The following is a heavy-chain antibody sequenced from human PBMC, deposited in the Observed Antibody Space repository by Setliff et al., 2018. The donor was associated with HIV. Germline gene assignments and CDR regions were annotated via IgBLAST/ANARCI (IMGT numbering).Heavy chain of an antibody. CDR2: IKYGGTT. CDR1: GDSFSSNSNH. J-gene: IGHJ4*01. V-gene: IGHV4-39*07. CDR3: ARDPHYFDTSGYYSWFYFDY. D-gene: IGHD3-22*01. Sequence: PSETVSLTCTVSGDSFSSNSNHWGWIRQPPGKGLEWIGNIKYGGTTYYNPSLKSRVSISIDTSKSQFSLKLTSVTAADTAVYFCARDPHYFDTSGYYSWFYFDYWGHGTLVTVSS.